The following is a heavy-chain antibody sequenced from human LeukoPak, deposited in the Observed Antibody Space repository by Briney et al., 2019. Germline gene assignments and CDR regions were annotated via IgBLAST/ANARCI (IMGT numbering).Heavy chain of an antibody. J-gene: IGHJ4*02. CDR1: GGSISSYY. CDR2: VFFSGST. CDR3: ASTMVRRRNYYFDY. V-gene: IGHV4-59*03. D-gene: IGHD3-10*01. Sequence: SETLSLTCSVSGGSISSYYWSWIRQPPGKGLEWLGYVFFSGSTDYNPSLKSRATVSVDTSKNEFSLRLNSGTAADTAVYYCASTMVRRRNYYFDYWGQGTLVTVSS.